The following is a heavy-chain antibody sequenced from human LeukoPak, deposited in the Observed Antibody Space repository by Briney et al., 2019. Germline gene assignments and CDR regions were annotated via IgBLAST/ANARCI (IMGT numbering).Heavy chain of an antibody. CDR2: INPTSGGT. CDR3: ARDLKGTDLSGWYDY. CDR1: GYTFTGYY. V-gene: IGHV1-2*02. J-gene: IGHJ4*02. D-gene: IGHD6-19*01. Sequence: GASVKVSCKASGYTFTGYYMHWVRQAPGQGLEWMGWINPTSGGTNSAPKFQGRVTMTRDTSISTAYMELSRLRSDDTAVYYCARDLKGTDLSGWYDYWGQGTLVTVSS.